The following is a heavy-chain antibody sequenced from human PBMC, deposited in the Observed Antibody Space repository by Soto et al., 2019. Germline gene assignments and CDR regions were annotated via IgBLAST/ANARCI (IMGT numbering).Heavy chain of an antibody. Sequence: WVRQDPGKGLDWVSAISGSSGSTYYADSVKGRFTISRDNSKNTLYLQMNSLRAEDTAVYYWAKIGGGRQLLLLDYDGIGVWG. CDR2: ISGSSGST. CDR3: AKIGGGRQLLLLDYDGIGV. D-gene: IGHD2-2*01. V-gene: IGHV3-23*01. J-gene: IGHJ6*01.